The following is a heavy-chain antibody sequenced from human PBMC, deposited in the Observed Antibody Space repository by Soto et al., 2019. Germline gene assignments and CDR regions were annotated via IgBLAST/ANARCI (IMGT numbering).Heavy chain of an antibody. CDR3: ARALGYCSSTSCYTNYGMDV. J-gene: IGHJ6*02. CDR2: IYYSGST. V-gene: IGHV4-30-4*01. CDR1: GGSISSGDYY. Sequence: QVQLQESGPGLVKPSQTLSLTCTVSGGSISSGDYYWSWIRQPPGKGLEWIGYIYYSGSTYYNPSLKSRVTISVDTSKNQFSLKLSSVTAADTAVYYCARALGYCSSTSCYTNYGMDVWGQGTTVTVSS. D-gene: IGHD2-2*02.